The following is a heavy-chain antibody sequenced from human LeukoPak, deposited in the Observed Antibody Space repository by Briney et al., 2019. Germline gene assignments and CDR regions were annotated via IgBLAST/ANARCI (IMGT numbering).Heavy chain of an antibody. Sequence: GESLKISCKGSGYTFTSYWIGWVRQIRGKGLEWMGIIYPGDSDTRYRPSFQGQVTISADKSISTAYLQWSSLKASDTAMYYCALYFDTYYFDYWGQGTLVTVSS. CDR3: ALYFDTYYFDY. CDR1: GYTFTSYW. J-gene: IGHJ4*02. CDR2: IYPGDSDT. D-gene: IGHD2-2*02. V-gene: IGHV5-51*01.